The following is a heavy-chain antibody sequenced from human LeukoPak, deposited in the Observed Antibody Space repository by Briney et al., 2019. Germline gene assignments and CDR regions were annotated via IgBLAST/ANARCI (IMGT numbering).Heavy chain of an antibody. CDR3: AGDYGDYIDC. CDR1: RYTFTSYG. D-gene: IGHD4-17*01. J-gene: IGHJ4*02. Sequence: GASVKVSCKASRYTFTSYGISSVRQAPGHRLEWMGWISAYTGNTNYAQKLQGRVTMTTDTSTSTAYMELRSLRSVDTAVYYCAGDYGDYIDCWGQGTLVTASA. CDR2: ISAYTGNT. V-gene: IGHV1-18*01.